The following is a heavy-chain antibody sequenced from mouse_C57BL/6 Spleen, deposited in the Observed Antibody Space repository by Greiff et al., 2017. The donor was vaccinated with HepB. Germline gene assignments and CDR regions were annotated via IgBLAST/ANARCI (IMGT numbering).Heavy chain of an antibody. CDR2: ISNGGGST. V-gene: IGHV5-12*01. J-gene: IGHJ2*01. CDR3: ARHEGYDGYYGYFDY. CDR1: GFTFSDYY. D-gene: IGHD2-3*01. Sequence: EVQLVESGGGLVQPGGSLKLSCAASGFTFSDYYMYWVRQTPEKRLEWVAYISNGGGSTYYPDTVKGRFTISRDNAKNTLYLQMSRLKSEDTAMYYCARHEGYDGYYGYFDYWGQGTTLTVSS.